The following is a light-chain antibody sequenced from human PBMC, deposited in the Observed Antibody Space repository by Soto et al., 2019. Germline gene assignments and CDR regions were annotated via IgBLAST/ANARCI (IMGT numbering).Light chain of an antibody. J-gene: IGKJ1*01. Sequence: DIVMTQSPDSLAVSLGERATIHCKSSQSVLYSSNNKNYLAWYQQKPGQPPKLLIYWASTRESGVPDRFSGSGSGTKFTLTIASLQPDDFATYYCQQYETFSGTFGPGTKVEI. CDR3: QQYETFSGT. CDR2: WAS. V-gene: IGKV4-1*01. CDR1: QSVLYSSNNKNY.